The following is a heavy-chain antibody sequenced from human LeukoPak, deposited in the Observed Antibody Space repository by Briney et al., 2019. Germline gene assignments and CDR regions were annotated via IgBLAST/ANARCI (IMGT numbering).Heavy chain of an antibody. V-gene: IGHV3-23*01. CDR2: ISSSGGGT. CDR1: GFTFSSYA. D-gene: IGHD6-19*01. CDR3: AKDSFRSSSGVDP. J-gene: IGHJ5*02. Sequence: GGSLRLSCAASGFTFSSYAMTWVRQAPGKGLQWVSAISSSGGGTYYADSVKGRFTISRDNSKNTLFLQMNSLRAEDTAVYYCAKDSFRSSSGVDPWGQGTLVTVSS.